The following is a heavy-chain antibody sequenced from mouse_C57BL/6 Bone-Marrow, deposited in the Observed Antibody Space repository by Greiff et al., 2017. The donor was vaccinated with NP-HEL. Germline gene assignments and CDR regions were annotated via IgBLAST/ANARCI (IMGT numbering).Heavy chain of an antibody. CDR1: GYTFTGYW. J-gene: IGHJ2*01. Sequence: LQQSGASVKLSCKATGYTFTGYWIEWVKQRPGHGLEWIGEILPGSGNTYNNEKFKGKATLTAEKSSSTAYMQLSSMTSEDSAVYFCARNWSYYFYYWGQGTTLTVSS. CDR3: ARNWSYYFYY. CDR2: ILPGSGNT. V-gene: IGHV1-9*01.